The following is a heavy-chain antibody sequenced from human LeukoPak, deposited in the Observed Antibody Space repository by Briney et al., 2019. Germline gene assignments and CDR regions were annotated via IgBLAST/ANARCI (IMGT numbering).Heavy chain of an antibody. J-gene: IGHJ6*03. CDR3: ARSMVRGVIIKYYYYYYMDV. CDR1: GGSISSYY. CDR2: IYYSGSI. Sequence: SETLSLTCTVSGGSISSYYWSWIRQPPGKGLEWIGYIYYSGSINYNPSLKSRVTISVDTSKNQFSLKLSSVTAADTAVYYCARSMVRGVIIKYYYYYYMDVWGKGTTVTVSS. V-gene: IGHV4-59*01. D-gene: IGHD3-10*01.